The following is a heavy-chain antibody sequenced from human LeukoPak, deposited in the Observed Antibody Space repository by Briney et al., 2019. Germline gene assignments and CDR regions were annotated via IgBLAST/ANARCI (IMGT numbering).Heavy chain of an antibody. V-gene: IGHV1-24*01. CDR1: GYTLTELS. CDR3: AKREYYYGSGSSYYFDS. D-gene: IGHD3-10*01. CDR2: FDPEDGET. Sequence: ASVKVSCKVSGYTLTELSMHWVRQAPGKGLEWMGGFDPEDGETIYAQKFQGRVTMTEDTSTDTAYMELNSLRAEDTAVYYCAKREYYYGSGSSYYFDSWGQGTLVTVSS. J-gene: IGHJ4*02.